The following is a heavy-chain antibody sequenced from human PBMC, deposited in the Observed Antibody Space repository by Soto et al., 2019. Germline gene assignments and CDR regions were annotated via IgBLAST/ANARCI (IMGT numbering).Heavy chain of an antibody. CDR2: INANGGST. Sequence: EVQLLQTGGGLVQPGGSLRLSCAASGFIFSTYAMNWVRQVPGKGLEWVSAINANGGSTFYAESVRGWFTISRDNSINTLFLQMSHLRTEDTAVYYCAHPRGYGIFDAVDIWGQGTMVTVSS. D-gene: IGHD4-17*01. CDR3: AHPRGYGIFDAVDI. J-gene: IGHJ3*02. V-gene: IGHV3-23*01. CDR1: GFIFSTYA.